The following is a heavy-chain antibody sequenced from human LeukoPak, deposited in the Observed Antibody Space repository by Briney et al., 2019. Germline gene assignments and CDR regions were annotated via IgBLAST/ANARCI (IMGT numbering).Heavy chain of an antibody. V-gene: IGHV3-33*06. Sequence: GGSLRLSCAASGFTFSSYGMHWVRQAPGKGLERVAGIWYDGSNKYYADSVKGRFTISRDNSKNTLYLQMNILRAEDTAVYYWAKENNWNYLGYFDYWGQGTLVTVSS. D-gene: IGHD1-7*01. J-gene: IGHJ4*02. CDR3: AKENNWNYLGYFDY. CDR2: IWYDGSNK. CDR1: GFTFSSYG.